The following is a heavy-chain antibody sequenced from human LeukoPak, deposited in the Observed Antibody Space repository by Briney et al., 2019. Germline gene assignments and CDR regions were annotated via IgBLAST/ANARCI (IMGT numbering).Heavy chain of an antibody. CDR3: ARAYYSDY. J-gene: IGHJ4*02. Sequence: ASVTVSCKASGYTFTDYHIHWVRLAPGQGLEWMGWINPNSGATNYAQKFQGRVTVTRDTSIRTVYMELTRLTSDDTAVYYCARAYYSDYWGQGTLVTVSS. V-gene: IGHV1-2*02. CDR1: GYTFTDYH. CDR2: INPNSGAT.